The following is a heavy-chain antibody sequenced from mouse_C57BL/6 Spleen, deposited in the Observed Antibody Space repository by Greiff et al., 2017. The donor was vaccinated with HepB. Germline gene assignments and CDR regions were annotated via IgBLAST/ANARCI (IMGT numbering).Heavy chain of an antibody. Sequence: EVHLVESEGGLVQPGSSMKLSCTASGFTFSVYYMAWVREVPEKGLEWVANINYDGSSTYYLDSLKSRFIISRDNAKNILYLQMSSLKSEDTATYYCARYDYDGYYAMDYWGQGTSVTVSS. CDR1: GFTFSVYY. CDR2: INYDGSST. CDR3: ARYDYDGYYAMDY. J-gene: IGHJ4*01. V-gene: IGHV5-16*01. D-gene: IGHD2-4*01.